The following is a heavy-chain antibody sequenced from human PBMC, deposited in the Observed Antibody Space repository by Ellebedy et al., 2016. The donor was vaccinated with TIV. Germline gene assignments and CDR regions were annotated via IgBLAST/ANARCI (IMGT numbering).Heavy chain of an antibody. Sequence: ASVKVSCKASGYTFTGYFVHWVRQAPGQGLEWMGWINSNSGGTNYVQKFQGRVTMTRDTSISTAFMEVTGLTSDDTAIYYCARQPQDGSYGLFPWGQGTLITVSS. CDR3: ARQPQDGSYGLFP. CDR1: GYTFTGYF. J-gene: IGHJ5*02. CDR2: INSNSGGT. D-gene: IGHD4-17*01. V-gene: IGHV1-2*02.